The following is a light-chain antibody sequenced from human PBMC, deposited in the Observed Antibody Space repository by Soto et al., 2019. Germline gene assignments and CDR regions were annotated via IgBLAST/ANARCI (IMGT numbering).Light chain of an antibody. J-gene: IGKJ2*01. CDR2: GAS. V-gene: IGKV3-15*01. CDR1: QSVARN. Sequence: RVMTQSPAILSVSPGETATLSCRASQSVARNLAWYQQKPGQAPRLLIFGASTRATGIPARFSGSGSGTEFTLTISSLQSEDFAVYFCQQYNSWPSFGQGTKVEI. CDR3: QQYNSWPS.